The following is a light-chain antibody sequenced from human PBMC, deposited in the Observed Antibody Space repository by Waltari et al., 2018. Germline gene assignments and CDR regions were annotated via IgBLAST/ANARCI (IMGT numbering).Light chain of an antibody. Sequence: QSALTQPASMSGSPGQSITVSCTGATSHLGTHNIFSWYQQHHGKAPKLILYDVNRRPSGVSDRFSGSKSGITASLTISGLQAEDEADYYCCSYAGSTTWVFGGGTKLTVL. CDR2: DVN. CDR1: TSHLGTHNI. CDR3: CSYAGSTTWV. J-gene: IGLJ3*02. V-gene: IGLV2-23*02.